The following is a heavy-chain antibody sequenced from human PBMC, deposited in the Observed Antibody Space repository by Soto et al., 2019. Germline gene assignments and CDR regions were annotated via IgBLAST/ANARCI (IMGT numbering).Heavy chain of an antibody. J-gene: IGHJ4*02. Sequence: QVQLVQSGAEVKKPGSSVKVSCKASGGTFSSYAISWVRQAPGQGLEWMGGIIPIFGTANYAQKFQGRVTITADESTSTAYMELSSLRSEDTAGYYCATNHCSGGSCYRYYFDYWGQGTLVTVSS. CDR2: IIPIFGTA. CDR3: ATNHCSGGSCYRYYFDY. CDR1: GGTFSSYA. V-gene: IGHV1-69*12. D-gene: IGHD2-15*01.